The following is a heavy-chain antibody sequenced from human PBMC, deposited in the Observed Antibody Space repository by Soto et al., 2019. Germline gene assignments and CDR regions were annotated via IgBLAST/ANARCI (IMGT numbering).Heavy chain of an antibody. CDR2: MNPNSGNT. Sequence: QVQLVQSGAEVKKPGASVKVSCKASGYTFTSYDINWVRQATGQGLEWMGWMNPNSGNTGYAQKFQGRVTMTRNTSLSTAQLELSSLRSEDTAVYYCARERTGTTSMDVWGQGTTVTVSS. CDR3: ARERTGTTSMDV. CDR1: GYTFTSYD. D-gene: IGHD1-1*01. V-gene: IGHV1-8*01. J-gene: IGHJ6*02.